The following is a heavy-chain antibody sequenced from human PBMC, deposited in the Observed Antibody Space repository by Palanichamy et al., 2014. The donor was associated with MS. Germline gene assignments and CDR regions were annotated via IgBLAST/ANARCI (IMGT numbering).Heavy chain of an antibody. CDR2: ISTSGGSGST. CDR1: GFTFSNYA. D-gene: IGHD4-11*01. J-gene: IGHJ4*02. V-gene: IGHV3-23*01. Sequence: EVQLLESGGGLVQPGGSLGLSCAASGFTFSNYAMGWVRQAPGKGLEWVSSISTSGGSGSTNYADSVKGRLTISRDNSKNTLYLRMNSLRAEDTAVYYCAKGGGYSNFDYWGQGTLVTVSS. CDR3: AKGGGYSNFDY.